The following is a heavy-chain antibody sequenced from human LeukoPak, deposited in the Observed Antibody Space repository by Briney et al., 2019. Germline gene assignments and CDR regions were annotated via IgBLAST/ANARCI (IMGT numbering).Heavy chain of an antibody. CDR2: IYYSGST. CDR1: GGSISSYY. Sequence: PSETLSLTCTVSGGSISSYYWSWIRQPPGKGLEWIGYIYYSGSTNHNPSLKSRVTISVDTSKNQFSLKLSSVTAADTAVYYCARGVVTTNLDYFDYWGQGTLVTVSS. CDR3: ARGVVTTNLDYFDY. V-gene: IGHV4-59*01. D-gene: IGHD5-12*01. J-gene: IGHJ4*02.